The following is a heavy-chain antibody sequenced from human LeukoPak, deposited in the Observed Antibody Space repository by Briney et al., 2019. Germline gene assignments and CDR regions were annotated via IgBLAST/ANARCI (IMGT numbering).Heavy chain of an antibody. V-gene: IGHV3-30-3*01. D-gene: IGHD3-3*01. CDR1: GFTFSSYA. CDR2: ISYDGSNK. Sequence: GGSLRLSCAASGFTFSSYAMHWVRQAPGKGLEWVAVISYDGSNKYYADSVKGRLTISRDNSKNTLYLQMNSLRAEDTAVYYCAREFLVGSFDYWGQGTLVTVSS. CDR3: AREFLVGSFDY. J-gene: IGHJ4*02.